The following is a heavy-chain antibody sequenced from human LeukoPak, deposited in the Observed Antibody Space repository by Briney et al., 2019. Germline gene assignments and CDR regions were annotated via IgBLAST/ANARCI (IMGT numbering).Heavy chain of an antibody. D-gene: IGHD3-3*01. CDR2: ISSSSSTI. CDR3: ARTRITIFGVVIGDYYMDV. V-gene: IGHV3-48*01. Sequence: GGSLRLSCAASGFTFSSYSMNWVRQASGKGLEWVSYISSSSSTIYYADSVKGRFTISRDNAKNSLYLQMNSLRAEDTAVYYCARTRITIFGVVIGDYYMDVWGKGTTVTVSS. J-gene: IGHJ6*03. CDR1: GFTFSSYS.